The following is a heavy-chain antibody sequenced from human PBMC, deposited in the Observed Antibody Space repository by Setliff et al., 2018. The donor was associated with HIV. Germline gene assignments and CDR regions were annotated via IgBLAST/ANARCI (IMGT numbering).Heavy chain of an antibody. J-gene: IGHJ4*02. CDR1: GGTFSSYA. CDR2: IIPIFGTA. CDR3: ARGSCSGCYLSDY. V-gene: IGHV1-69*13. D-gene: IGHD6-19*01. Sequence: ASVKVSCKASGGTFSSYAISWVRQAPGQGLEWMGGIIPIFGTANYAQKFQGRVTITADESANTAYMELSSLRSEDTAVYYCARGSCSGCYLSDYWGQGTLVTVSS.